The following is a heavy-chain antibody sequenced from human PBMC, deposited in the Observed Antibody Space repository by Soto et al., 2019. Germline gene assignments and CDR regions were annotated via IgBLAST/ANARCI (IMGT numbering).Heavy chain of an antibody. D-gene: IGHD3-9*01. Sequence: QVQLVQSGAEVKKPGASVKVSCKVSGYTLTELSMHWVRQAPGKGLEWMGGFDPEDGETIYAQKFQGRVTMTEDTSTDTAYMELSSLRSEDTAVYYCATELSHYDILTGYFPCFDYWGQGTLVTVSS. V-gene: IGHV1-24*01. CDR3: ATELSHYDILTGYFPCFDY. CDR2: FDPEDGET. CDR1: GYTLTELS. J-gene: IGHJ4*02.